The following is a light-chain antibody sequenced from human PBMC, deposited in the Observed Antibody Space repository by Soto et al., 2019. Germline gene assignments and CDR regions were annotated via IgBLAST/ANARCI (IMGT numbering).Light chain of an antibody. V-gene: IGLV2-14*01. J-gene: IGLJ3*02. Sequence: QSALTQPASVSGSPGQSITISCTGTSSDVGGYNYVSWYQQYPGKAPKLMIHDVTNRPPGVSNRFSGSKSGNTASLTISGLQAEDEADYYCSSYTTNTRVVFGGGTKLTVL. CDR3: SSYTTNTRVV. CDR2: DVT. CDR1: SSDVGGYNY.